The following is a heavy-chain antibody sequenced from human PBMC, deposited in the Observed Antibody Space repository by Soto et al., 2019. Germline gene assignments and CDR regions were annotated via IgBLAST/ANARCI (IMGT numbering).Heavy chain of an antibody. CDR1: GVTFSSYA. D-gene: IGHD2-2*03. CDR2: IIPVFRTS. J-gene: IGHJ4*02. V-gene: IGHV1-69*18. CDR3: AKDGSWDGGGGES. Sequence: QVQLVQSGAEVKKPGSSVKVSCSASGVTFSSYAFTWVRQAPGQGLEWMGNIIPVFRTSTYAQRFQGRLTISADESTNTVAMELSSLRPDDTAVYFLAKDGSWDGGGGESWGQGTLVIVSS.